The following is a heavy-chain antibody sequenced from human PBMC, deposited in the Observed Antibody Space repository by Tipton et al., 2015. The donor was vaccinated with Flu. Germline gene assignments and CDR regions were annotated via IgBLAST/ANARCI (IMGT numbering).Heavy chain of an antibody. Sequence: GLVKPSETLSLICTVSGDSMHNYYWSWIRQPAGKGLEWIGRVYASGSTTYNPSLKSRVSMSLDTSKKQFSLKLRSVTAADTAVYYCAREGSSWQFYYYMDVWGKGTTVTVSS. CDR3: AREGSSWQFYYYMDV. V-gene: IGHV4-4*07. CDR2: VYASGST. CDR1: GDSMHNYY. D-gene: IGHD6-13*01. J-gene: IGHJ6*03.